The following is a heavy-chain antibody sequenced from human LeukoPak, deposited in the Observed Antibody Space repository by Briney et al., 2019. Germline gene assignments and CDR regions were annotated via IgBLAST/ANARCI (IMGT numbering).Heavy chain of an antibody. CDR1: GFTFSSYA. V-gene: IGHV3-23*01. J-gene: IGHJ4*02. CDR3: AKLEWELLRGYYFDY. D-gene: IGHD1-26*01. CDR2: ISGSGGST. Sequence: GGSLRLSCAASGFTFSSYAMSWVRQAPGKGLEWVSAISGSGGSTYYADSVKGRFTISRDNSKNTLYLQMNSLRAEDTAVYYCAKLEWELLRGYYFDYWGQGILVTVSS.